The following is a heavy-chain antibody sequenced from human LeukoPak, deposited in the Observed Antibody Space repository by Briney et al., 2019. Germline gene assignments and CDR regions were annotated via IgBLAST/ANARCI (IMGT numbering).Heavy chain of an antibody. CDR1: GFTFSNYG. J-gene: IGHJ3*02. V-gene: IGHV3-21*04. CDR2: ISTSSTYI. Sequence: PGGTLILSCAASGFTFSNYGMTSVRQAPGKGLEWDSSISTSSTYICYADSVKGRFTISRDNAKNSLYLQMNSLRADDTAVYYCARGPVGGTTYNDGDAFDIWGQGTMVTVSS. CDR3: ARGPVGGTTYNDGDAFDI. D-gene: IGHD1-7*01.